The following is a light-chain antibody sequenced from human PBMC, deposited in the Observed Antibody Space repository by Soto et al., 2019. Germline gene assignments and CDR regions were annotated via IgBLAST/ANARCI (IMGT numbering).Light chain of an antibody. CDR1: SSDVGGYNY. J-gene: IGLJ1*01. CDR2: DVT. CDR3: NSYTSSRTYV. Sequence: QAVLTQPASVSGSPGQSITISCPGTSSDVGGYNYVSWYQQHPGKAPKLMIYDVTNRPSGVSNRFSGSKSGNTASLTISGLQAEDEADYYCNSYTSSRTYVFGVGTKVTVL. V-gene: IGLV2-14*01.